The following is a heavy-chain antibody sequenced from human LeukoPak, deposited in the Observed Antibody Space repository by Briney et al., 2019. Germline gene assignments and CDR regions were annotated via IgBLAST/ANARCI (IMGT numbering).Heavy chain of an antibody. V-gene: IGHV3-11*04. J-gene: IGHJ4*02. CDR1: GFTFSDYY. CDR2: ISSSGSTI. CDR3: ARDQSYYYDSSGYYYY. D-gene: IGHD3-22*01. Sequence: KTGGSLRLSCAASGFTFSDYYMSWIRQAPGKGLEWVSYISSSGSTIYCADSVKGRFTISRDNAKNSLYLQMNSLRAEDTAVYYCARDQSYYYDSSGYYYYWGQGTLVTVSS.